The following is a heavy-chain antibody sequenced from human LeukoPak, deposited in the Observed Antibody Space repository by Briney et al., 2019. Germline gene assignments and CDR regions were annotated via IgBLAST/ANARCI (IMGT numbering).Heavy chain of an antibody. Sequence: PSETPSLTCSVSGDSISDYYWAWIRQPPGKGLEWIGYSGSTKYDPSLKSRVSISVDTSKSQFSLTLRSVTAADTAIYYCARTRRHYYGSGKNLTPWPAGMDVWGQGTTVCVS. CDR2: SGST. J-gene: IGHJ6*02. V-gene: IGHV4-59*01. CDR1: GDSISDYY. CDR3: ARTRRHYYGSGKNLTPWPAGMDV. D-gene: IGHD3-10*01.